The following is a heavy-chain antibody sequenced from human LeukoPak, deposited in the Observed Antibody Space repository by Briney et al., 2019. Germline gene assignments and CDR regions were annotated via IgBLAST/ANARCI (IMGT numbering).Heavy chain of an antibody. CDR3: ARDPRYSYVPYYFDY. J-gene: IGHJ4*02. Sequence: PGGSLRLSCAASGFTFSSYEMNWVRQAPGKGLEWGSYISSSGSTIYYADSVKGRFTISRDNAKNSLYRQMNSLRAEDTAVYYCARDPRYSYVPYYFDYWGREPWSPSPQ. CDR1: GFTFSSYE. CDR2: ISSSGSTI. D-gene: IGHD5-18*01. V-gene: IGHV3-48*03.